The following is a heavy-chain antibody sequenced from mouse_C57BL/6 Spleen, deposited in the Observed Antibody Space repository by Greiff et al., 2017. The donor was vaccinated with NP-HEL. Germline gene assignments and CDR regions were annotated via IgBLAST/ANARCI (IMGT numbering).Heavy chain of an antibody. D-gene: IGHD1-1*01. CDR1: GYTFTSYW. Sequence: QVQLQQPGAELVRPGSSVKLSCKASGYTFTSYWMHWVKQRPIQGLEWIGNIDPSDSETHYNQKFKDKATLTVDKSSSTAYMQLSSLTSEDSVVYYCARGRITTVGGYWGQGTSVTVSS. CDR3: ARGRITTVGGY. J-gene: IGHJ4*01. V-gene: IGHV1-52*01. CDR2: IDPSDSET.